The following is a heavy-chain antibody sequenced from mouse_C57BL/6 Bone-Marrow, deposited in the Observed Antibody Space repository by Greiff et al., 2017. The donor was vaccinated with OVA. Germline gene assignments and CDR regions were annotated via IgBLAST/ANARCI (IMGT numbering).Heavy chain of an antibody. CDR2: IYPRSGNT. Sequence: VQLQQSGAELARPGASVKLSCKASGYTFTSYGISWVKQRTGQGLEWIGEIYPRSGNTYYNEKFKGKATLTADKSASTAYMELRSLTSDDSAVYFCARGRGYSNFDYWGQGTTLTFSS. V-gene: IGHV1-81*01. J-gene: IGHJ2*01. D-gene: IGHD2-5*01. CDR1: GYTFTSYG. CDR3: ARGRGYSNFDY.